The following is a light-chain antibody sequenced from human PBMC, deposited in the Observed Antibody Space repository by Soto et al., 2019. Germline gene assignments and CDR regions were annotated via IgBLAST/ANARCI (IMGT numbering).Light chain of an antibody. V-gene: IGLV2-8*01. Sequence: QSALTQPPSASGSPGQSVTISCAGXXSDIGDYNYVSWYQQHPGKVPKLIISEVSKRPSGVPDRFSGSKSGYTASLTVSDLQPADEAVYYCSSYSGTNSNVIFGGGTQLTVL. CDR1: XSDIGDYNY. J-gene: IGLJ2*01. CDR3: SSYSGTNSNVI. CDR2: EVS.